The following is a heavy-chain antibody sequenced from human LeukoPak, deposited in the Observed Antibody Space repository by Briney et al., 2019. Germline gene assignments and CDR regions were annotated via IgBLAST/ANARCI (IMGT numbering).Heavy chain of an antibody. Sequence: GGSLRLSCAASGFTFSSYELNWVRQAPGKGLEWVSYISDTGSTIYYADSVEGRFTISRDNAKNSLYLQMNSLRAEDTAVYYCARDSGTTGEVKFDPWGQGTLVTVSS. J-gene: IGHJ5*02. CDR3: ARDSGTTGEVKFDP. CDR2: ISDTGSTI. CDR1: GFTFSSYE. V-gene: IGHV3-48*03. D-gene: IGHD3-10*01.